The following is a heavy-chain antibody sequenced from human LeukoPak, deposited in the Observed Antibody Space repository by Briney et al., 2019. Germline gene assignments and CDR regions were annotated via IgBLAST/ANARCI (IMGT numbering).Heavy chain of an antibody. CDR2: ISGSDSST. J-gene: IGHJ4*02. CDR3: ARGIDY. CDR1: GFTFSSSA. V-gene: IGHV3-23*01. Sequence: GGSLRLSCAASGFTFSSSAMSWVRQAPGKGLEWVSTISGSDSSTHYADSVKGRFTISRDNSKNMVFLQMNSLRVEDTAVYYCARGIDYWGRGTLVTVSS.